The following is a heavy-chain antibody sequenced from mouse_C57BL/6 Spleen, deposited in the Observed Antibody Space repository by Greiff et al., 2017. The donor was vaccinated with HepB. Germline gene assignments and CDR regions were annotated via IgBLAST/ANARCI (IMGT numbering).Heavy chain of an antibody. CDR3: ARREGDDWYFDV. CDR2: IDPSDSYT. Sequence: VQLQQPGAELVKPGASVKLSCKASGYTFTSYWMQWVKQRPGQGLEWIGEIDPSDSYTNYNQKFKGKATLTVDTSSSTAYMQLSSLTSEDSAVYYCARREGDDWYFDVWGTGTTVTVSS. CDR1: GYTFTSYW. J-gene: IGHJ1*03. D-gene: IGHD3-3*01. V-gene: IGHV1-50*01.